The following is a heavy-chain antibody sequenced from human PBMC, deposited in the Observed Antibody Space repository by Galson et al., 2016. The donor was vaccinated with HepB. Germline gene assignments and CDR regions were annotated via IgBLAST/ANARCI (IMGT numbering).Heavy chain of an antibody. CDR3: ARQYVHGFQVWFDP. J-gene: IGHJ5*02. CDR2: ISADVDVT. Sequence: GSLRLSCAASGFAFSTYAMNWVRQAPGRGLEWVSTISADVDVTHYADSVRGRFTISRDNSKNTLYLQVDSLKVEDTAIYYCARQYVHGFQVWFDPWGQGTLVTVSS. V-gene: IGHV3-23*01. CDR1: GFAFSTYA. D-gene: IGHD3-10*02.